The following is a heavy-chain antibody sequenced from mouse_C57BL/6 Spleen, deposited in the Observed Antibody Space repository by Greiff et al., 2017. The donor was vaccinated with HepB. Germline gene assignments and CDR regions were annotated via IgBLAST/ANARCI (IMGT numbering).Heavy chain of an antibody. V-gene: IGHV1-26*01. J-gene: IGHJ1*03. CDR2: INPNNGGT. CDR3: ATTVVARYFDV. CDR1: GYTFTDYY. Sequence: EVKLQQSGPELVKPGASVKISCKASGYTFTDYYMNWVKQSHGKSLEWIGDINPNNGGTSYNQKFKGKATLTVDKSSSTAYMELRSLTSEDSAVYYCATTVVARYFDVWGTGTTVTVSS. D-gene: IGHD1-1*01.